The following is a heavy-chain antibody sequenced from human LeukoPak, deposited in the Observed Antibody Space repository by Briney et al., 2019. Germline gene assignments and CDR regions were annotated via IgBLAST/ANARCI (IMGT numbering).Heavy chain of an antibody. CDR3: ARGSGWPYYFDY. D-gene: IGHD6-19*01. Sequence: GESLKISCQGSGYTFNYYWIGWVRQKPGKGLEWMGIIYPDDSDTKYSPAFQGQVTISADKSISTAYLQWSSLKASDTAMYYCARGSGWPYYFDYWGQGTLVTVSS. CDR1: GYTFNYYW. J-gene: IGHJ4*02. CDR2: IYPDDSDT. V-gene: IGHV5-51*01.